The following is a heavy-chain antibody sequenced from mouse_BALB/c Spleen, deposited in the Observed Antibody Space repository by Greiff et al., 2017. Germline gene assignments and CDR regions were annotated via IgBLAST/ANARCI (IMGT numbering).Heavy chain of an antibody. Sequence: EVKLVESGGGLVQPGGSLRLSCATSGFTFTGYYMSWVRQPPGKALEWLGFIRNKANGYTTEYSASVKGRFTISRGNYQSILYHQMNTLRAEDSAAYYCGRGEVRHHYYAMDYWGQGTSVTVSS. V-gene: IGHV7-3*02. CDR1: GFTFTGYY. CDR2: IRNKANGYTT. J-gene: IGHJ4*01. CDR3: GRGEVRHHYYAMDY. D-gene: IGHD2-14*01.